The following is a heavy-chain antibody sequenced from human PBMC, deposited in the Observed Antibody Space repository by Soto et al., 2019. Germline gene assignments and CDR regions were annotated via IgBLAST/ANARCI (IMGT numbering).Heavy chain of an antibody. CDR2: IIPIFGTA. J-gene: IGHJ3*02. D-gene: IGHD2-2*01. CDR1: GGTFSSYA. CDR3: GSVVPAATGSAFDI. V-gene: IGHV1-69*13. Sequence: SGKVSYKACGGTFSSYAISWGRQAPGQGLEWMGGIIPIFGTANYAQKFHVRVTITADESTSTAYMELSSLRSEDTAVYYCGSVVPAATGSAFDIWGQGTMVTVSS.